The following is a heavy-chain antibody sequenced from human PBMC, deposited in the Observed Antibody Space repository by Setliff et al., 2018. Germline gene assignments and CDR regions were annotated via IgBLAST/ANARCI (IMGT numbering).Heavy chain of an antibody. Sequence: GESLKISCAASGFNLSSYWMSWVRQAPGKGLEWVKSKTDGGTTDYAEPVKDRFTISRDDSKNTLYLQMNSLKTEDTAVYFCTTGFSSTWYNYYYYMDVWGKGTTVTVSS. J-gene: IGHJ6*03. V-gene: IGHV3-15*01. CDR2: SKTDGGTT. CDR3: TTGFSSTWYNYYYYMDV. D-gene: IGHD6-13*01. CDR1: GFNLSSYW.